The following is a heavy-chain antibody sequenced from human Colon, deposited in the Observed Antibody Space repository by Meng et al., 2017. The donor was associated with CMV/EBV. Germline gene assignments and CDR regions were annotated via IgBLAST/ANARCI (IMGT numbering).Heavy chain of an antibody. J-gene: IGHJ4*02. Sequence: QVQLHPGGGGLLNPSDTPSPTCAVDGGSFIGYYWSWIRQPPGKGLEWIVEINHSGSTNYNPSLKSRVTISVDTSKNQFSLKLSSVTAADTAVYYCASILFAAAAGGWGGYWGQGTLVTVSS. CDR1: GGSFIGYY. D-gene: IGHD6-13*01. CDR3: ASILFAAAAGGWGGY. V-gene: IGHV4-34*01. CDR2: INHSGST.